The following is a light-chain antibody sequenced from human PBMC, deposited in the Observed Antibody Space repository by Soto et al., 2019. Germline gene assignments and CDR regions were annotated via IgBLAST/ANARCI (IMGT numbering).Light chain of an antibody. CDR2: GAS. V-gene: IGKV3-15*01. CDR3: QQYNNWTPNT. CDR1: QRFRSN. Sequence: IGLTQSPATLSVAPGGRATRSCSARQRFRSNLAWYQQKPGQAPRLLIYGASTRATGIPPRFSRSGSATQPTLTLPSLQSDDFAVYYCQQYNNWTPNTFGQGTRLEIK. J-gene: IGKJ5*01.